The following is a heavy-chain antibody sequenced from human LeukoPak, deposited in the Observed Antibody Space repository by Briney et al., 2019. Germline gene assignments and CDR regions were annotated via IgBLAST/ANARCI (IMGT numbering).Heavy chain of an antibody. CDR3: ARDSLPRRYFYYYMDV. Sequence: EASVKVSCKTTGYTFVSYGINWVRQAPGRGLEWMGWINPYHGNTNFAQNFQDRLTMTTDTSTSTAYMELRGLMSDGTAVYYCARDSLPRRYFYYYMDVWGKGTTVIVSS. J-gene: IGHJ6*03. CDR1: GYTFVSYG. D-gene: IGHD6-25*01. CDR2: INPYHGNT. V-gene: IGHV1-18*01.